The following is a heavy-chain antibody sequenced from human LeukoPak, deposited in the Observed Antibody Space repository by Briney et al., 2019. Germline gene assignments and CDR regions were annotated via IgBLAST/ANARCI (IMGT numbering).Heavy chain of an antibody. CDR3: ARPVLRYFPDV. V-gene: IGHV3-30*03. CDR2: ISYDGSNK. Sequence: GGSLRLSCAASGFTFSSYGMHWVRQAPGKGLEWVAVISYDGSNKYYADSVKGRFTISRDNSKNTLYLQMNSLRAEDTAVYYCARPVLRYFPDVWGQGTTVTVSS. CDR1: GFTFSSYG. J-gene: IGHJ6*02. D-gene: IGHD3-9*01.